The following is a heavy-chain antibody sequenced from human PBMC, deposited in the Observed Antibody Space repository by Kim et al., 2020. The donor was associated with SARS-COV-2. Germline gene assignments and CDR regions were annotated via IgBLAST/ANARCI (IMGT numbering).Heavy chain of an antibody. Sequence: ADSVKGRFTISRDNAKNTVYLEMNSLRAEDTAVYYCARGGNSSSRRACGCWGQGTPVTVSS. V-gene: IGHV3-74*01. J-gene: IGHJ4*02. D-gene: IGHD6-13*01. CDR3: ARGGNSSSRRACGC.